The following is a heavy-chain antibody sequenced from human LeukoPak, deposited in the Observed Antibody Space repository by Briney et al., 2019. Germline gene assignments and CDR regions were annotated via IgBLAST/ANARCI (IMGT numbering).Heavy chain of an antibody. J-gene: IGHJ5*02. CDR2: INPNSGGT. Sequence: ASVKVSCKASGYTFTGYYMHWVRQAPGQGLEWMGWINPNSGGTNYAQKFQGRVTMTRDTSICTAYMELSRLRSDDTAVYYCARDPSGYSPHEDWFDPWGQGTLVTVSS. CDR1: GYTFTGYY. D-gene: IGHD5-18*01. CDR3: ARDPSGYSPHEDWFDP. V-gene: IGHV1-2*02.